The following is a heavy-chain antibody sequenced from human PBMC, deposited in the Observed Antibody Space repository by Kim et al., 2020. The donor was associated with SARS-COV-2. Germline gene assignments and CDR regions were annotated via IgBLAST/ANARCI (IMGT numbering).Heavy chain of an antibody. Sequence: ASVKVSCKASGYTFSNYDINWVRQATGQGLEWMGWMNPNSGNTGYAQKFQGRVTMTRNTSTGTAYMDLSSLRSEDTAVYYCARGPAWNGGPYYFDYWGRGTLVTVSS. V-gene: IGHV1-8*01. CDR3: ARGPAWNGGPYYFDY. CDR1: GYTFSNYD. CDR2: MNPNSGNT. J-gene: IGHJ4*02. D-gene: IGHD1-1*01.